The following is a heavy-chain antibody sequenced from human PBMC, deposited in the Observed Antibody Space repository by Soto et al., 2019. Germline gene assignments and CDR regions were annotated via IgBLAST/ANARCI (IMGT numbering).Heavy chain of an antibody. CDR3: ARLVYDTRLNYMYFDF. D-gene: IGHD2-8*01. CDR2: IFHDGTA. V-gene: IGHV4-4*02. Sequence: SETLSLTCAVSGVSISSGNWWTWVRQTPQRGLEYIGEIFHDGTANYYPSFERRVAISVDTSKNQFSLRLTSVTAADTAIYFCARLVYDTRLNYMYFDFWGQGALVTVYS. J-gene: IGHJ4*02. CDR1: GVSISSGNW.